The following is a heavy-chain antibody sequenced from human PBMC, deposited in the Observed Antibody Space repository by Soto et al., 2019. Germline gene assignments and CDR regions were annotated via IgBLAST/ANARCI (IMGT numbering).Heavy chain of an antibody. Sequence: QITLKESGPTLVKPTQTLPLTCTFSVFSRSTSGLGVGWIRQPPGKALEWLALIYWDDDKRYSPSLKSRLTITKDTAKNQVVLTMTNRDPVDTATYDCAHSKEYDVWSGYLWVHWGQGTLVTVSS. V-gene: IGHV2-5*02. J-gene: IGHJ4*02. D-gene: IGHD3-3*01. CDR3: AHSKEYDVWSGYLWVH. CDR2: IYWDDDK. CDR1: VFSRSTSGLG.